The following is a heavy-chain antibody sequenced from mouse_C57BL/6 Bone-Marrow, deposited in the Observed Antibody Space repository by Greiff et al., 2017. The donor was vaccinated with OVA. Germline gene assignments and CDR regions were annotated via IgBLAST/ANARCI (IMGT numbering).Heavy chain of an antibody. CDR1: GYTFTSYW. J-gene: IGHJ1*03. CDR2: IHPNSGST. CDR3: ARRYGSSGWYFDV. Sequence: QVQLQQPGAELVKPGASVKLSCKASGYTFTSYWMHWVKQRPGQGLEWIGMIHPNSGSTNYNEKFKSKATLTVDKSSSTAYMQLSSLTSEDSAVYYCARRYGSSGWYFDVWGTGTTVTVSS. V-gene: IGHV1-64*01. D-gene: IGHD1-1*01.